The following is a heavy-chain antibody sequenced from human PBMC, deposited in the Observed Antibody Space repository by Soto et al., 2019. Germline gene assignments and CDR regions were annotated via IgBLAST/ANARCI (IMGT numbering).Heavy chain of an antibody. CDR2: ITSYDST. D-gene: IGHD1-7*01. Sequence: PGGSLRLSCTPSGFSVNDKLMTWVRQAPGKGLQLVSVITSYDSTHYGESVKGRFTISRDYSQNTIFLQMNDLRADDTARYFCETGPQRNSLYFYWGQGILVTVSS. J-gene: IGHJ4*02. CDR1: GFSVNDKL. CDR3: ETGPQRNSLYFY. V-gene: IGHV3-53*01.